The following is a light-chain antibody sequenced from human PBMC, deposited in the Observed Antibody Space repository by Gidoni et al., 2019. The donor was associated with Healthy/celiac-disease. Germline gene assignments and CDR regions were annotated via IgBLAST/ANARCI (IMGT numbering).Light chain of an antibody. CDR3: QSYDSRLSGSV. CDR2: GNS. V-gene: IGLV1-40*01. J-gene: IGLJ1*01. CDR1: RSNSGAGYD. Sequence: QSVLTQPPSVAGAPGQRVTISCTGSRSNSGAGYDVHWYQQLPGPAPILLIYGNSNRPSVVPARFPGSKSGTSASLSITGLQAEDEADYYFQSYDSRLSGSVFGTVTNVT.